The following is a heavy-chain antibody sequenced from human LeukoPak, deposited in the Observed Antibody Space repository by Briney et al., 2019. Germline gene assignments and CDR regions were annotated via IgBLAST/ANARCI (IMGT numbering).Heavy chain of an antibody. CDR2: ISGSGGST. J-gene: IGHJ6*02. CDR3: AKFVGRPYYYGMDV. V-gene: IGHV3-23*01. CDR1: GFTFSSYA. Sequence: GGSLRLSCAASGFTFSSYAMSWVRQAPGKGLEWVSAISGSGGSTYYADSVKGRFTISRDNSKNTLYLQMNSLRAEDTAVYCCAKFVGRPYYYGMDVWGQGTTVTVSS. D-gene: IGHD2-15*01.